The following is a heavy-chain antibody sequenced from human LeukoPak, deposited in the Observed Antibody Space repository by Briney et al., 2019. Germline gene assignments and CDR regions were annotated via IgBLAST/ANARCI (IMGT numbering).Heavy chain of an antibody. CDR3: ANYLRLGELSSREFDY. CDR2: ISGSGGST. Sequence: PGGSLRLSCAASAFTFSSYEMNWVRQAPGKGLEWVSAISGSGGSTYYADSVKGRLTISRDNSKNTLYLQMNSLRAEDTAVYYCANYLRLGELSSREFDYWGQGTLVTVSS. V-gene: IGHV3-23*01. D-gene: IGHD3-16*02. CDR1: AFTFSSYE. J-gene: IGHJ4*02.